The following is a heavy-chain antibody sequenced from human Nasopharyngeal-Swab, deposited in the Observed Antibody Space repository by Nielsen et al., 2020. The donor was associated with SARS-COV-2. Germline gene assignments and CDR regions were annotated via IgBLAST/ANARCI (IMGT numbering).Heavy chain of an antibody. D-gene: IGHD3-3*01. CDR3: ARAPRITIFGVVQAFDI. CDR2: IYYSGST. Sequence: WIRQPPGKGLEWIGYIYYSGSTYYNPSLKSRVTISVDTSKSQFSLKLSSVTAADTAVYYCARAPRITIFGVVQAFDIWGQGTMVTVSS. J-gene: IGHJ3*02. V-gene: IGHV4-31*02.